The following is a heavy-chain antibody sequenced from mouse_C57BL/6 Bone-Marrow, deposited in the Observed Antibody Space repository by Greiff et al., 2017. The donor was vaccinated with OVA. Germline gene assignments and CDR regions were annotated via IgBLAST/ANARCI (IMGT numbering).Heavy chain of an antibody. J-gene: IGHJ2*01. Sequence: EVQLQQSVAELVRPGASVKLSCTASGFNIKNTYMHWVKQRPEQGLEWIGRIDPANGNTKYAPKFQGKATITADTSSNTAYLQLSSLTSEDTAIYYCARPLYYGYDRALFDYWGQGTTLTVSS. V-gene: IGHV14-3*01. CDR2: IDPANGNT. CDR1: GFNIKNTY. D-gene: IGHD2-2*01. CDR3: ARPLYYGYDRALFDY.